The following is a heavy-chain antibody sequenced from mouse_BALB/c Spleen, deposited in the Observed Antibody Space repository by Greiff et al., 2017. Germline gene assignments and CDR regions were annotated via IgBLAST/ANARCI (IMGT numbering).Heavy chain of an antibody. Sequence: QVQLKQSGAELVKPGASVKLSCKASGYTFTSYYMYWVKQRPGQGLEWIGEINPSNGGTNFNEKFKSKATLTVDKSSSTAYMQLSSLTSEDSAVYYCTRWDDSLDYWGQGTTLTVSS. CDR2: INPSNGGT. CDR3: TRWDDSLDY. D-gene: IGHD2-4*01. V-gene: IGHV1S81*02. CDR1: GYTFTSYY. J-gene: IGHJ2*01.